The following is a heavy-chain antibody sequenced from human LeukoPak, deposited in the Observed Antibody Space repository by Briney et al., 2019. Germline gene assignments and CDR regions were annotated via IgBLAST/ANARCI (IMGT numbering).Heavy chain of an antibody. CDR3: AKVGPLLWFGELAVFDY. J-gene: IGHJ4*02. V-gene: IGHV3-23*01. CDR2: IYGSGGSA. CDR1: GFTFSSYA. Sequence: GGSLRLSCAASGFTFSSYAMSWVRQAPGKGLEWVSAIYGSGGSAYYAYSVKGGVTISRDTFKRILCLQMNSLRAEDTDVYYCAKVGPLLWFGELAVFDYWGQGTLVTVSS. D-gene: IGHD3-10*01.